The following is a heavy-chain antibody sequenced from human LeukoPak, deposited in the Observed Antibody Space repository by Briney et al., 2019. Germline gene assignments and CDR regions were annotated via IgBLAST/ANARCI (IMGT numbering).Heavy chain of an antibody. J-gene: IGHJ4*02. V-gene: IGHV4-59*01. Sequence: PSETLSLTCTVSGGSISSYYWSWIRQPPGKGLEWIGYIYYSGSTNYNPSLQSRVTISVDTSKNQFSLKLSSVTAADTAVYYCARDSGNSGSDYFDYWGQGTLVTVSS. CDR3: ARDSGNSGSDYFDY. CDR2: IYYSGST. D-gene: IGHD5-12*01. CDR1: GGSISSYY.